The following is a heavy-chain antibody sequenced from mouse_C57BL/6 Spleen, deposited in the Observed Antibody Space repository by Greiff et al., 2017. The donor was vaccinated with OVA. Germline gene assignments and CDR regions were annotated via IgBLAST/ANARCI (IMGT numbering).Heavy chain of an antibody. J-gene: IGHJ2*01. V-gene: IGHV1-61*01. CDR2: IYPSDSET. CDR1: GYTFTSYW. CDR3: ARKGLGRDY. Sequence: QVQLQQPGAELVRPGSSVKLSCKASGYTFTSYWMDWVKQRPGQGLEWIGNIYPSDSETHYNQKFKDKATLTVDKSSSTAYMQLSSLTSEDSAVYYCARKGLGRDYWGQGTTLTVSS. D-gene: IGHD4-1*01.